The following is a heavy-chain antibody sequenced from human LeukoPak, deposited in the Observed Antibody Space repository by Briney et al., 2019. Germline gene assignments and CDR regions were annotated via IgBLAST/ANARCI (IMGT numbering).Heavy chain of an antibody. CDR1: GFTFSSYS. CDR3: AREERGECAFDY. Sequence: GGSLRLSCAACGFTFSSYSMNWLRQAREKGVEWVSYISSSSSTIYYADSAMGPFTITRANAKNSLYLQMNSLRDEDTAVYYCAREERGECAFDYWGQGTLVTVSS. V-gene: IGHV3-48*02. D-gene: IGHD3-10*01. J-gene: IGHJ4*02. CDR2: ISSSSSTI.